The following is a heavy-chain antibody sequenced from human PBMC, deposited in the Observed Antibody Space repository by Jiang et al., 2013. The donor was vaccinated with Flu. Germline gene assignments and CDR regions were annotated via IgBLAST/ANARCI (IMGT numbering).Heavy chain of an antibody. V-gene: IGHV5-51*01. D-gene: IGHD6-13*01. CDR3: AAAYSTSWYTAAFDI. J-gene: IGHJ3*02. CDR2: IYPGGSDT. Sequence: GYSFSNYWIGWVRQMPGKGLEWMGIIYPGGSDTRYSPSFEGQVTISADKSINTAYVQWSSLKASDTAMYFCAAAYSTSWYTAAFDIWGRGTMVTVSS. CDR1: GYSFSNYW.